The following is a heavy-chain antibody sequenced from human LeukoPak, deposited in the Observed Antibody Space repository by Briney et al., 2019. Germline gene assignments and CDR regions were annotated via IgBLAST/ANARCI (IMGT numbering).Heavy chain of an antibody. J-gene: IGHJ6*03. V-gene: IGHV3-21*01. CDR3: ARDPYSGNYGHDYYYYMDV. CDR1: GFTFRNYG. D-gene: IGHD1-26*01. CDR2: ITSSGTYI. Sequence: GGSLRLSCAASGFTFRNYGMNSVRQAPGKTMEWVSSITSSGTYIFYADSVRGRFTISRDNAKNSLSLQMDSLGPEDTAVYYCARDPYSGNYGHDYYYYMDVWGKGTTVTISS.